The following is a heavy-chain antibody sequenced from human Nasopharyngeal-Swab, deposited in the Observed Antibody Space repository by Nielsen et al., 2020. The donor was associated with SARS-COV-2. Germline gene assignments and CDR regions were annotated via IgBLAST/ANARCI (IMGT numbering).Heavy chain of an antibody. J-gene: IGHJ4*02. CDR1: GYTFTSYY. Sequence: VKVSCKASGYTFTSYYMHWVRQAPGQGLEWMGIINPSGGSTSYAQKFQGRVTMTRDTSTSTVYMELSSLRSEDTAVYYCARVGGARGYSYGQFDYWGQGTLVTVSS. D-gene: IGHD5-18*01. CDR3: ARVGGARGYSYGQFDY. V-gene: IGHV1-46*01. CDR2: INPSGGST.